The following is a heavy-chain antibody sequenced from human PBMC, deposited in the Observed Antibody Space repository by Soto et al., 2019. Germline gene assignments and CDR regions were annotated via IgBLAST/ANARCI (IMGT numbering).Heavy chain of an antibody. CDR3: VKASDGAWPYYFDS. V-gene: IGHV3-23*01. CDR1: GFTFGSYA. Sequence: PGGSLRLSCAGSGFTFGSYAMSWVRQAPGKGLEWVAAISGGGGTTYYADSVQGRFTISRDNSEGTLSLVMNSLRVDDTAVYFCVKASDGAWPYYFDSWGQGTLVTVSS. CDR2: ISGGGGTT. D-gene: IGHD5-12*01. J-gene: IGHJ4*02.